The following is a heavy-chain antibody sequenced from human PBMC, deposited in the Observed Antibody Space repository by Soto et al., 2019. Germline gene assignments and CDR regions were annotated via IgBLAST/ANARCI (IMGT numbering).Heavy chain of an antibody. V-gene: IGHV4-59*13. CDR3: ARANWYSEY. CDR1: GGSINNTY. CDR2: VYYTGST. J-gene: IGHJ4*02. D-gene: IGHD7-27*01. Sequence: QVHLQESGPGLVKPSETLSLTCSVSGGSINNTYWSWIRQPPGKGLEWIGYVYYTGSTNYNPSLKSRVTMSVDTSKNQFSLNLTSLTAADTAIYYCARANWYSEYWGQGTLVTVSS.